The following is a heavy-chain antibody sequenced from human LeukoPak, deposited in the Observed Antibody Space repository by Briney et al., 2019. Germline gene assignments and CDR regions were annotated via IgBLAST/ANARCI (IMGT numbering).Heavy chain of an antibody. CDR3: ARNILGAPVGRDL. CDR1: GDSIASYY. CDR2: VYHNGNT. J-gene: IGHJ5*02. Sequence: SETLSLTCTVSGDSIASYYWSWIRQPPGKALEWIGYVYHNGNTNYNPSLKSRVTMSIDMSNNRFSLKLSSLTAADTAVYFCARNILGAPVGRDLRGQGTLVTVSS. V-gene: IGHV4-59*01. D-gene: IGHD3-9*01.